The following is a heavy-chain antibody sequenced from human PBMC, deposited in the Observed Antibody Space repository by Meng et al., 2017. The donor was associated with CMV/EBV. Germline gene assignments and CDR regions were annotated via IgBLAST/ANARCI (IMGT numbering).Heavy chain of an antibody. CDR1: GFTFSSYW. D-gene: IGHD3-22*01. V-gene: IGHV3-7*01. Sequence: GESLKISCAASGFTFSSYWMSWVRQAPGKGLEWVANIKQDGSEKYYVDSVKGRFTISRDNAKNSLYLQMNSLRAEDTAVYYCARDRGTYYYDSSGYYYEGADAFDIWGQGPMVTVSS. CDR3: ARDRGTYYYDSSGYYYEGADAFDI. J-gene: IGHJ3*02. CDR2: IKQDGSEK.